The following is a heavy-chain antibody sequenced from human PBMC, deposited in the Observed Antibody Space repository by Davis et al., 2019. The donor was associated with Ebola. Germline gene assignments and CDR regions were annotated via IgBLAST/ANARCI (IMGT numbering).Heavy chain of an antibody. J-gene: IGHJ6*02. D-gene: IGHD2-15*01. CDR1: VITFSSYA. CDR2: ISGSGGST. CDR3: ASLKRYCSGGSCYSTYGMDV. V-gene: IGHV3-23*01. Sequence: GGSLRLSCTDSVITFSSYAMTWVRQAPGKGLEWVAAISGSGGSTYYADSVKGRFTISRDNAKNSLYLQMNSLRAEDTAVYYCASLKRYCSGGSCYSTYGMDVWGQGTTVTVSS.